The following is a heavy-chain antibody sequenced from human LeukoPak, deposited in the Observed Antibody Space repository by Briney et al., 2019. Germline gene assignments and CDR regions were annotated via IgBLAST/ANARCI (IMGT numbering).Heavy chain of an antibody. J-gene: IGHJ3*02. V-gene: IGHV1-2*02. CDR1: GYTFTGYY. CDR3: ARDCGDWDAFDI. Sequence: GAPVKVSCKASGYTFTGYYMHWVRQAPGQGLEWMGWINPNSGGTNYAQKFRGRVTMTRDTSISTAYMELSRLRSDDTAVYFCARDCGDWDAFDIWGQGTMVTVSS. D-gene: IGHD2-21*02. CDR2: INPNSGGT.